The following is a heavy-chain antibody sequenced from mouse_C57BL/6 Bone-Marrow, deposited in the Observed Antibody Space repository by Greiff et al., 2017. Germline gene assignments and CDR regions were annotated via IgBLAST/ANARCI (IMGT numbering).Heavy chain of an antibody. J-gene: IGHJ3*01. CDR2: IYPGSGST. V-gene: IGHV1-55*01. D-gene: IGHD2-4*01. Sequence: QVQLQQPGAELVKPGASVKMSCKASGYTFTSYWITWVKQRPGQGLEWIGDIYPGSGSTNYNEKFKGKATLTVDTSSSTAYMQLSSLTSEDSAVYYCARKWYDYDAWFAYWGQGTLVTVSA. CDR3: ARKWYDYDAWFAY. CDR1: GYTFTSYW.